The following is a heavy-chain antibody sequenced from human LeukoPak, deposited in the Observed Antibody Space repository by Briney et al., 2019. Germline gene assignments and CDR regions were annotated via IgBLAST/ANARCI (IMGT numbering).Heavy chain of an antibody. Sequence: GGSLRLSCAASGLTFSTYGMHWVRQAPGKGLEWVAVISFDGSKKYCADSMKGRFTISRDNSRNTMYLQMNSLRAEDTAVYYCAKDHHSSINYYYGIDVWGQGTTVTVSS. CDR1: GLTFSTYG. CDR3: AKDHHSSINYYYGIDV. D-gene: IGHD1-26*01. V-gene: IGHV3-30*18. J-gene: IGHJ6*02. CDR2: ISFDGSKK.